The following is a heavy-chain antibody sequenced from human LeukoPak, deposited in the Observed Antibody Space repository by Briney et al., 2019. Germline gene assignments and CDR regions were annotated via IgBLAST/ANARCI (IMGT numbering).Heavy chain of an antibody. CDR1: GYSFASYW. J-gene: IGHJ3*02. D-gene: IGHD1-26*01. V-gene: IGHV5-51*01. CDR3: ARSGSFGTFDI. Sequence: GEPLKISCKGSGYSFASYWIAWVRPMPGKGLEWIGIIYPGDTDTRYSPSFQGQVTISADKSISTAYLQWSSLKASDTAMYYCARSGSFGTFDIWGQGTMVTVSS. CDR2: IYPGDTDT.